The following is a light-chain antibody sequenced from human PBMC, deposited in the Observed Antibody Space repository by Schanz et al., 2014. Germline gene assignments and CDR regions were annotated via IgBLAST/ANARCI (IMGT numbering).Light chain of an antibody. Sequence: QSVLTQPPSASGTPGQRVTISCSGSSSNIGTNTVIWYQQLPGTAPKLLIYANNQRPSGVPDRFSGSKSGTSASLAISGLRSEDEADYYCSAWDDSLSVWVFGGGTKLTVL. CDR1: SSNIGTNT. V-gene: IGLV1-44*01. CDR2: ANN. CDR3: SAWDDSLSVWV. J-gene: IGLJ3*02.